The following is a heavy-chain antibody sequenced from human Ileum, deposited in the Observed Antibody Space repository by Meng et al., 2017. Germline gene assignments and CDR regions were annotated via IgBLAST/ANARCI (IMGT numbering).Heavy chain of an antibody. Sequence: QVQLQESGPGLVKPSQTLSLTCAVSGDSTNRGDHYWTWIRQPPGKGPEWMGYIYSSGRTYYTPSLKGRLTISADTSQSTFSLKLNSVTATDTAVYFCAKATYLGSGYYFDYWGQGALVTVSS. CDR3: AKATYLGSGYYFDY. CDR2: IYSSGRT. J-gene: IGHJ4*02. D-gene: IGHD3-10*01. V-gene: IGHV4-30-4*01. CDR1: GDSTNRGDHY.